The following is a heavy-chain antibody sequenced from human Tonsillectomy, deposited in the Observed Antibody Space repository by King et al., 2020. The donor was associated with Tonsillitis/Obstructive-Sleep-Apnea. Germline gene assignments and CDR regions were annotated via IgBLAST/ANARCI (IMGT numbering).Heavy chain of an antibody. Sequence: VQLQRWGAGLLKPSETLSLTCAVYSGSFSGYYWSWIRQPPGKRLEWIGEINHSGSTNYNPSLKSRVAISVGSSKNQISLKVNSLTAADTAVYFCSRRGTTVEPNAFDIWGQGTMVTVSS. V-gene: IGHV4-34*01. CDR2: INHSGST. D-gene: IGHD4-23*01. CDR1: SGSFSGYY. J-gene: IGHJ3*02. CDR3: SRRGTTVEPNAFDI.